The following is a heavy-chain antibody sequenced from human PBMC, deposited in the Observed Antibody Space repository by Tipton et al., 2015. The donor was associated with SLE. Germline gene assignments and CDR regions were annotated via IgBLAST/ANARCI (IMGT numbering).Heavy chain of an antibody. J-gene: IGHJ4*02. CDR2: IYKTGIT. V-gene: IGHV4-4*07. D-gene: IGHD1-1*01. CDR3: ARAGWNDLSD. Sequence: TLSLTCSVSGDSMNNYYWSWIRQPAGMPLEWIGRIYKTGITNYNPSLKGRLSMSVDTSKAHFSLNLNSVTAADTAVYYCARAGWNDLSDWGQGTLVSVSS. CDR1: GDSMNNYY.